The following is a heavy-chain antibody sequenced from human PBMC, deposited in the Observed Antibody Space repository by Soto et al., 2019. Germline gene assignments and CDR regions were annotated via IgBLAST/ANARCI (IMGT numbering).Heavy chain of an antibody. CDR1: GYTFTSYY. CDR3: ARAAAEEYYYYYMDV. Sequence: ASVKVSCKASGYTFTSYYMHWVRQAPGQGLEWMGRMNPNSGNTSYAQKFQGRVTMTRDTSITTAYMELSSLRSEDTAVYYCARAAAEEYYYYYMDVWGKGTTVTVSS. J-gene: IGHJ6*03. D-gene: IGHD6-13*01. CDR2: MNPNSGNT. V-gene: IGHV1-8*02.